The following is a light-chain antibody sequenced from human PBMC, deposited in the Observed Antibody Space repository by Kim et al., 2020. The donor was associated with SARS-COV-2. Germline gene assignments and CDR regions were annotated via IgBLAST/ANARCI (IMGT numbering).Light chain of an antibody. V-gene: IGLV3-19*01. CDR1: SLRSYY. Sequence: ALGQTVMITCQGDSLRSYYASWYQQKPGQAPVLVIYGKTNRPSGSPERFSGSSSGNTASLTITGAQAADEADFYCSSRDSSGNHRVFGGGTQLTVL. CDR2: GKT. J-gene: IGLJ3*02. CDR3: SSRDSSGNHRV.